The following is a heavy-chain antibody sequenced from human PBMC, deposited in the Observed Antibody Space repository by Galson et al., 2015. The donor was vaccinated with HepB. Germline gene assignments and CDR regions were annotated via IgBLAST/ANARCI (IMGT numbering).Heavy chain of an antibody. CDR1: GFIFSDHY. J-gene: IGHJ4*02. D-gene: IGHD1-7*01. CDR2: SRNKPNSYTT. V-gene: IGHV3-72*01. Sequence: SLRLSCAASGFIFSDHYMDWVRQAPGKGLEWVGRSRNKPNSYTTEYAASVEGRFTISRDVSKNSLYLQMNSLKNEDTAVYYCARAGLAGTTPFDYWGQGTLVTVPS. CDR3: ARAGLAGTTPFDY.